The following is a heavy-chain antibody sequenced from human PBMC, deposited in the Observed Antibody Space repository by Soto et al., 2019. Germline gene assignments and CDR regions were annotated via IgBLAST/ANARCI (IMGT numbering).Heavy chain of an antibody. V-gene: IGHV1-3*01. CDR2: VNAGNGNT. CDR1: GYTFTTYT. CDR3: ARDRMIAFGGVIGTLGY. J-gene: IGHJ4*02. Sequence: QVHLVQSGAEVRKPGASVKVSCVASGYTFTTYTIHWVRQAPGQRLEWMGWVNAGNGNTKYSQKFQGRVTITRDTSASTVYMELSTLRSEDMAIYYCARDRMIAFGGVIGTLGYWGQGTLVTVSS. D-gene: IGHD3-16*02.